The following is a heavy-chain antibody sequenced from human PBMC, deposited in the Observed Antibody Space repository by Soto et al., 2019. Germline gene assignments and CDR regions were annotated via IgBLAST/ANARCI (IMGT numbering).Heavy chain of an antibody. Sequence: SVRVSCKASGGTFSSYTISWVRQAPGQGLEWMGRIIPILGIANYAQKFQGRVTITADKSTSTAYMELSSLRSEDTAVYYCARVGSTVWFDPWGQGTLVTVSS. D-gene: IGHD1-26*01. J-gene: IGHJ5*02. CDR1: GGTFSSYT. CDR2: IIPILGIA. V-gene: IGHV1-69*02. CDR3: ARVGSTVWFDP.